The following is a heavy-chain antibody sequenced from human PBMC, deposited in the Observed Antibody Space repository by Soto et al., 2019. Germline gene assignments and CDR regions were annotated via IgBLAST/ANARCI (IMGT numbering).Heavy chain of an antibody. CDR2: INSDGSGT. J-gene: IGHJ6*02. Sequence: EVQLVESGGGLVQPGGSLRLSCAASGFDFSNSWIHWVRQGPGKELVWVSHINSDGSGTTYADSVKGRFTISRDNAKNTVYLQMNSLRAEDTAVYYCAKDTAYAMDVWGQGTTVTVSS. V-gene: IGHV3-74*01. D-gene: IGHD2-15*01. CDR1: GFDFSNSW. CDR3: AKDTAYAMDV.